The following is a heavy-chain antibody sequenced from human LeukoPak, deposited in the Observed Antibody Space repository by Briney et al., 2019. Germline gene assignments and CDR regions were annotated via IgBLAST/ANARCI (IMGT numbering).Heavy chain of an antibody. CDR1: GGSITRSGYY. V-gene: IGHV4-39*07. Sequence: SETLSLTCTVSGGSITRSGYYWGWIRQPPGKGLEWIGSIYHSGSTNYNPSLKSRVTISVDKSKNQFSLKLSSVTAADTAVYYCATQLGGSYATWGQGTLVTVSS. J-gene: IGHJ4*02. CDR3: ATQLGGSYAT. D-gene: IGHD1-26*01. CDR2: IYHSGST.